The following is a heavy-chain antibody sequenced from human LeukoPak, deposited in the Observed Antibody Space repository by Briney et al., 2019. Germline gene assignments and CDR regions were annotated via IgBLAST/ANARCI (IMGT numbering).Heavy chain of an antibody. CDR1: GYTFTGYY. D-gene: IGHD3-10*01. CDR2: INPNSGGT. V-gene: IGHV1-2*04. J-gene: IGHJ6*02. Sequence: ASVTVSCKASGYTFTGYYMHWVRQAPGQGLEWMGWINPNSGGTNYAQKFQGWVTMTRDTSISTAYMELSRLRSDDTAVYYCARGGTMVPPLYGMDVWGQGTTVTVSS. CDR3: ARGGTMVPPLYGMDV.